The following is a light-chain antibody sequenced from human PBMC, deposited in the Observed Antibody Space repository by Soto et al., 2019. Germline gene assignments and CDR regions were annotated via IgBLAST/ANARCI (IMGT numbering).Light chain of an antibody. V-gene: IGLV1-51*01. J-gene: IGLJ1*01. CDR3: ATWDSSLGGDV. CDR1: SSNVGKNY. CDR2: GND. Sequence: QSVLTQPPSVSAAPGQKVTISCSGSSSNVGKNYVSWYQHLPGTAPKLLIYGNDRRPSGIPDRFSGSKSGTSATLGITGLQAGDEADYYCATWDSSLGGDVFGIGTKLTVL.